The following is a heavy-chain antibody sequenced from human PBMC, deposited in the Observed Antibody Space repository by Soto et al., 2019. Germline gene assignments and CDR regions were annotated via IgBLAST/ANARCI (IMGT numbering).Heavy chain of an antibody. D-gene: IGHD6-13*01. CDR2: IYYSGST. Sequence: TLSLTCTVSGGSINSYYWSWIRQPPGKGLECIGYIYYSGSTNYNPSLKSRVTMSVDTSKNQFSLKLSSVTAADTAVYYCASTLVRDDYYYYGMDVWGQGTTVTVSS. V-gene: IGHV4-59*01. J-gene: IGHJ6*02. CDR1: GGSINSYY. CDR3: ASTLVRDDYYYYGMDV.